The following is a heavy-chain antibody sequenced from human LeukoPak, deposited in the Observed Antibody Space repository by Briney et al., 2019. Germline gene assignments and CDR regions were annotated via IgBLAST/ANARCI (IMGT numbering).Heavy chain of an antibody. J-gene: IGHJ4*02. V-gene: IGHV3-23*01. CDR1: GFTFSSYA. Sequence: PGRSLRLSCAASGFTFSSYAMNWVRQAPGKGLEWVSAISGGGDSTYYADSVRGRFTISRDNSKNTLYLQMNSLRAEDTAVYYCAKKSVPNTPPTFDYWGQGTLVTVSS. CDR3: AKKSVPNTPPTFDY. CDR2: ISGGGDST. D-gene: IGHD2-2*02.